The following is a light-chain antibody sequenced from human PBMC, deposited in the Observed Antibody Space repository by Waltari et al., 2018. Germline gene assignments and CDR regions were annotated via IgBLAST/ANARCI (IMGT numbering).Light chain of an antibody. J-gene: IGKJ1*01. CDR3: QQYGSSLWT. V-gene: IGKV3-20*01. CDR2: GAS. Sequence: EIVLTQSPGTLSLSPGERATLSCRASQSVSSSYLAWYQQKPGQAPRHLISGASSRATGIPDRVSGSGSGTDFTLTISRLEPEDFAVYYCQQYGSSLWTFGQGTKVEIK. CDR1: QSVSSSY.